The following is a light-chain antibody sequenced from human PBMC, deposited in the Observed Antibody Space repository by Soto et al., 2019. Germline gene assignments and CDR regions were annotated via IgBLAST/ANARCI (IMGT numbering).Light chain of an antibody. CDR2: DAS. Sequence: EMVLTQSPATLAFSPGERAPLSCRASQSVSSYLAWYQQKPGQAPRLLIYDASNRATGIPARFSGSGSGTDFTLTISSLEPEDFAVYYCQQRSNWPLTFGGGTKVDIK. CDR1: QSVSSY. CDR3: QQRSNWPLT. V-gene: IGKV3-11*01. J-gene: IGKJ4*01.